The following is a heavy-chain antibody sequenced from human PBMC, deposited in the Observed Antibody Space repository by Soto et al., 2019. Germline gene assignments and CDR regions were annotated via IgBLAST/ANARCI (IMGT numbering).Heavy chain of an antibody. J-gene: IGHJ4*02. CDR2: FRTGGDDGTT. Sequence: EVQLLESGGGLVQPGGSLRLSCAAFGFTFSSYSMSWVRQAPGKGLEWVSGFRTGGDDGTTYYADSVKGRFTISRDNSKNTLFLQMNSLRVEDTAIYYCAKKVNSGPGSQYFDYWGQGTLVTVSS. CDR3: AKKVNSGPGSQYFDY. CDR1: GFTFSSYS. D-gene: IGHD3-10*01. V-gene: IGHV3-23*01.